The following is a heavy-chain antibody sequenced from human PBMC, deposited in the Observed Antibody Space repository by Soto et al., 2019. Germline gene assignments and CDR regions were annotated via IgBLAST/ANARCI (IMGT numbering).Heavy chain of an antibody. V-gene: IGHV3-23*01. CDR3: ARWSDFDY. J-gene: IGHJ4*02. CDR2: ISGSDGKT. Sequence: GGSLRLSCAASGFSFGSYALSWVRQAPWKGLEWVSTISGSDGKTFYADSVKGRFSISRDTSQNTLYLQMNSLRADDTAIYYCARWSDFDYRGKGTRVTVSS. CDR1: GFSFGSYA. D-gene: IGHD3-3*01.